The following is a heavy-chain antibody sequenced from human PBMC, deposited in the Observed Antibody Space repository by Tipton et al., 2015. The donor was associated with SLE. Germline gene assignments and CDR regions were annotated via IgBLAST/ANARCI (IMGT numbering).Heavy chain of an antibody. D-gene: IGHD6-13*01. V-gene: IGHV4-4*07. CDR1: GGAISTFY. Sequence: GLVKPSETLSLTCTVSGGAISTFYWSWIRQSAGKGLEWIGRIYSSGRTNYNPSLKSRVTISVDTSKNQFSLKLSSVTAADTAVYYCARDRRLIAAPSFWWYFDLWGRGTLVTVSS. CDR2: IYSSGRT. CDR3: ARDRRLIAAPSFWWYFDL. J-gene: IGHJ2*01.